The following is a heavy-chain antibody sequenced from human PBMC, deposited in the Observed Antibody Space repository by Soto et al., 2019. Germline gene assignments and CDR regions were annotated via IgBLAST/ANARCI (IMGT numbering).Heavy chain of an antibody. CDR2: ISYDGTNK. D-gene: IGHD7-27*01. Sequence: QVQLVESGGGVVQPGRSLRLSCAASGFSFSISPMHWVRQAPGKGPEWVALISYDGTNKFYADSVKGRFTISRDTSQSTLNLQVDSRRPEDAAVYYCARDPKTSGGQHWAFNYFDSWGQGTLVTVSS. J-gene: IGHJ4*02. V-gene: IGHV3-30-3*01. CDR3: ARDPKTSGGQHWAFNYFDS. CDR1: GFSFSISP.